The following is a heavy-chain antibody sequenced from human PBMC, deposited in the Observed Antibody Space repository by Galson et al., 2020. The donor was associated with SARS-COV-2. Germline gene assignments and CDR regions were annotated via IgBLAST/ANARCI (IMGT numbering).Heavy chain of an antibody. CDR1: GGSFNDYF. V-gene: IGHV4-34*01. J-gene: IGHJ4*02. Sequence: SQTLSLTCALYGGSFNDYFWNWIRPSPGKGLEWIGEINHRGRTDYNPSLKGRVTISLDTSNKQFSLKLTSMTAADTAVYYCARSRWPPDYWGQGTLVTVSS. CDR3: ARSRWPPDY. CDR2: INHRGRT.